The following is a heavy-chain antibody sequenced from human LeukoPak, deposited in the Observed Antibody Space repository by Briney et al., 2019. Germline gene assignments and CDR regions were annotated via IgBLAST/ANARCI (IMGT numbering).Heavy chain of an antibody. J-gene: IGHJ3*02. CDR3: AGELELRNDAFDI. V-gene: IGHV1-69*06. D-gene: IGHD1-7*01. CDR1: GGTFSSYA. CDR2: IIPIFGTA. Sequence: SVKVSCKASGGTFSSYAISWVRQAPGQGLEWMGGIIPIFGTANYAQKFQGRVTITADKSTSTAYMELSSLRSEDTAVYYCAGELELRNDAFDIWGQGTMVTVSS.